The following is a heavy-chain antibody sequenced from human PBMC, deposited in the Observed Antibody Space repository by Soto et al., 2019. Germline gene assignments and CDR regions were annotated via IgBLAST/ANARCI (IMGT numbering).Heavy chain of an antibody. J-gene: IGHJ4*02. CDR3: ARHNYGSGSTYFDY. Sequence: QVQLQESGPGLVKPSETLSLTCTVSGCSISSYYWSWIRQPPGKGLEWIRYIYYSGSTNYNPSLKSRVTTSVDTSKTQFSLKLNSMTAADTAVYYCARHNYGSGSTYFDYWGQGTLVTVSS. CDR1: GCSISSYY. D-gene: IGHD3-10*01. V-gene: IGHV4-59*08. CDR2: IYYSGST.